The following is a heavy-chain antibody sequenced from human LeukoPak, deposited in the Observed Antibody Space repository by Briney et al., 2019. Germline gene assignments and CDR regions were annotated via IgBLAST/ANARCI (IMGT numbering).Heavy chain of an antibody. CDR1: GFTFSSYS. D-gene: IGHD4-17*01. CDR2: ISGSGDTT. CDR3: AKELTTERTPGVDS. V-gene: IGHV3-23*01. J-gene: IGHJ4*02. Sequence: PGGSLRLSCTASGFTFSSYSMSWVRQAPGTGLEGVSAISGSGDTTFYADSVKGRFTISRDNSKKTLYLQVNSLRAEDTAVYFCAKELTTERTPGVDSWGQGTLVTVSS.